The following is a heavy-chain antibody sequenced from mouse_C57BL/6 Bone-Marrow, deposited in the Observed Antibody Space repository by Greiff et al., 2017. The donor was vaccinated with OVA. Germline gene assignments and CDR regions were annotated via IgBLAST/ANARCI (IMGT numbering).Heavy chain of an antibody. CDR1: GFNIKDDY. CDR3: TKRGGSSYWYFDV. J-gene: IGHJ1*03. Sequence: VQLKESGAELVRPGASVKLSCTASGFNIKDDYMHWVKQRPEQGLEWIGWIDPENGDTEYASKFQGKATITADTSSNTAYLQLSSLTSEDTAVYYCTKRGGSSYWYFDVWGTGTTVTVSS. D-gene: IGHD1-1*01. CDR2: IDPENGDT. V-gene: IGHV14-4*01.